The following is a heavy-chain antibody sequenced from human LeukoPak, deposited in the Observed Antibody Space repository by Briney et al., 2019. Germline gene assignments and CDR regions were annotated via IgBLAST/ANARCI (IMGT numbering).Heavy chain of an antibody. V-gene: IGHV3-20*04. CDR3: ARGGRYSSGWPSFDC. Sequence: GGPLRLSCAASGFTFDDYGMSWVRHAPGKGLEWVSGINWNGGSTGYADSVKGRFTISRDNAKNSLYLQMNSLRAEDTALYYCARGGRYSSGWPSFDCWGQGTLVTVSS. J-gene: IGHJ4*02. CDR1: GFTFDDYG. D-gene: IGHD6-19*01. CDR2: INWNGGST.